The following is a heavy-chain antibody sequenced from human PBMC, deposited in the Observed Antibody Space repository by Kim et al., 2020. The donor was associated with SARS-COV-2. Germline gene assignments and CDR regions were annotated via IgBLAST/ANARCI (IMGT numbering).Heavy chain of an antibody. CDR3: ASLVVVPAATSDY. J-gene: IGHJ4*02. CDR2: ISSSGSTI. Sequence: GGSLRLSCAASGFTFSSYEMNWVRQAPWKGLEWVSYISSSGSTIYYADSVKGRFTISRDNAKNSLYLQMNSLRAEDTAVYYCASLVVVPAATSDYWGQGTLVTVSS. V-gene: IGHV3-48*03. CDR1: GFTFSSYE. D-gene: IGHD2-2*01.